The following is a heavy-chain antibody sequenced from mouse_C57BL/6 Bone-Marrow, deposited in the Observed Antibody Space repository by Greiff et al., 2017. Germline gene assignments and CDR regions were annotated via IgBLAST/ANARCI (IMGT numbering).Heavy chain of an antibody. CDR2: ISSGGSYT. J-gene: IGHJ4*01. V-gene: IGHV5-6*01. CDR3: ASPSTTVYYYAMDY. Sequence: EVHLVESGGDLVKPGGSLKLSCAASGFTFSSYGMSWVRQTPDKRLEWVATISSGGSYTYYPDSVKGRFTISRDNAKNTLYLQMSSLKSEDTAMYYCASPSTTVYYYAMDYWGQGTSVTVSS. D-gene: IGHD1-1*01. CDR1: GFTFSSYG.